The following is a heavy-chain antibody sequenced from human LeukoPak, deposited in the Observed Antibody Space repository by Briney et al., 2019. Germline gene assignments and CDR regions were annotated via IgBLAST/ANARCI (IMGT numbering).Heavy chain of an antibody. CDR3: ARGSGYSYGFPDY. Sequence: GGSLRLSCAASGFTLSHFWMTWVRQAPGKGLEWVSVIYSGDITYYTDSVKGRFTISRDNSKNTLYLQMNSLRAEDTAVYYCARGSGYSYGFPDYWGQGTLVTVSS. CDR2: IYSGDIT. J-gene: IGHJ4*02. CDR1: GFTLSHFW. D-gene: IGHD5-18*01. V-gene: IGHV3-53*01.